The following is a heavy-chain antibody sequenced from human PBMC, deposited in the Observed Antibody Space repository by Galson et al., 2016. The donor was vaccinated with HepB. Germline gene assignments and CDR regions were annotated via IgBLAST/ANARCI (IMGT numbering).Heavy chain of an antibody. CDR2: INSGSTFI. CDR3: ARGQHDGDYLYYFDY. V-gene: IGHV3-21*01. CDR1: AFTFSQYT. Sequence: SLRLSCAASAFTFSQYTMSWVRQALGKGLEWVSSINSGSTFIYYADSLKGRFTVSRDNAKNSLYLQMNSLRAEDTAIYYCARGQHDGDYLYYFDYWGQGALVTVSS. J-gene: IGHJ4*02. D-gene: IGHD4-17*01.